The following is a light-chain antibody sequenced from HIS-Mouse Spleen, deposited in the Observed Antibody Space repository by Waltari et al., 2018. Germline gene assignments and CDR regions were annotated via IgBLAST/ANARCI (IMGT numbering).Light chain of an antibody. CDR3: YSTDSSGNHRV. V-gene: IGLV3-10*01. CDR1: ALPKKY. CDR2: EDS. Sequence: SYELTQPPSVSVSPGQTARITCSGDALPKKYAYWYQQKSGQAPVLVIYEDSKRPSGIPESFYGPSSGKIATLTISGAQVEDEADYYCYSTDSSGNHRVFGGGTKLTVL. J-gene: IGLJ2*01.